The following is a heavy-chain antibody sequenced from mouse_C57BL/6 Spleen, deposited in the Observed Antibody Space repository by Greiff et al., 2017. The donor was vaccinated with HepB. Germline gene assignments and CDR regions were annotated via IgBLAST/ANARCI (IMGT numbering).Heavy chain of an antibody. D-gene: IGHD1-1*01. Sequence: VQLKESGPELVKPGASVKISCKASGYSFTDYNMNWVKQSNGKSLEWIGVINPNYGTTSYNQKFKGKATLTVDQSSSTAYMQLNSLTSEDSAVYYCARITTVPYWYFDVWGTGTTVTVSS. CDR1: GYSFTDYN. CDR3: ARITTVPYWYFDV. J-gene: IGHJ1*03. CDR2: INPNYGTT. V-gene: IGHV1-39*01.